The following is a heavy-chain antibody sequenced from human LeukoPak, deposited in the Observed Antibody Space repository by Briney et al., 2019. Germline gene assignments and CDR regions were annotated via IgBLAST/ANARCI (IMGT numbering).Heavy chain of an antibody. Sequence: KPSETLSLTCTVSGGSISSYYWSWIRQPAGKGLEWIGRIYSSGSTNYNPSLKSRVTMSVDTSKNHFSLRLSSVTAADTAVYYCARASVFYGSGSQKYYFDNWGQGTLVTVSS. J-gene: IGHJ4*02. D-gene: IGHD3-10*01. V-gene: IGHV4-4*07. CDR3: ARASVFYGSGSQKYYFDN. CDR1: GGSISSYY. CDR2: IYSSGST.